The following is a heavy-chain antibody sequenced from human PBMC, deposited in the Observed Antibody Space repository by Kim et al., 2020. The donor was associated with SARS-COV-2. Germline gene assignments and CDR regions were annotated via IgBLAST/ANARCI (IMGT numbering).Heavy chain of an antibody. D-gene: IGHD3-22*01. CDR3: ARDWGYDSIALNYFDY. V-gene: IGHV1-46*01. J-gene: IGHJ4*02. CDR2: INPSGGST. CDR1: GYTFTSYY. Sequence: ASVKVSCKASGYTFTSYYMHWVRQAPGQGLEWMGIINPSGGSTSYAQKFQGRVTMTRDTSTSTVYMELSSLRSEDTAVYYCARDWGYDSIALNYFDYWGQGTLVTVSS.